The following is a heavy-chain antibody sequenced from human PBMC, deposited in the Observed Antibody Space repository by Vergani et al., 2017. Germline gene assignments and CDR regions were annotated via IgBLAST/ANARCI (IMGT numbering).Heavy chain of an antibody. V-gene: IGHV3-11*04. J-gene: IGHJ6*02. CDR3: ARNRGYCRGHSCFGNLVGSAFYGMDV. Sequence: QVQLQESGPGLVKPSETLSLTCAVSGYSISSGYYWGWIRQPPGKGLEWLSYISSSDSAIYYADSVKGRFTISRDNAKSSLYLQMNSLRVEDTAVYYCARNRGYCRGHSCFGNLVGSAFYGMDVWGQGTTVTVS. D-gene: IGHD2-15*01. CDR1: GYSISSGYY. CDR2: ISSSDSAI.